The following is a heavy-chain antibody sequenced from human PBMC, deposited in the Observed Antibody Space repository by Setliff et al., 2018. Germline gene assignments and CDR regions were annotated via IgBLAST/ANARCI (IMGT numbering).Heavy chain of an antibody. CDR2: INQGGGAQ. CDR3: ARDVFDFRTGQADP. Sequence: GSLRLSCRASGFTLSDLWMAWVRHTPGKGLEWVANINQGGGAQFYVDSVQGRFTISRDNAKNSLYLQMSSLRAEDTAVYYCARDVFDFRTGQADPWGQGTLVTVSS. J-gene: IGHJ5*02. D-gene: IGHD3-3*01. V-gene: IGHV3-7*01. CDR1: GFTLSDLW.